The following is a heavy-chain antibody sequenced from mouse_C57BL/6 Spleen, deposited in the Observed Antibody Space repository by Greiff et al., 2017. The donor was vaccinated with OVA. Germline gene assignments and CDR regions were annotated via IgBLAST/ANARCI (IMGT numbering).Heavy chain of an antibody. V-gene: IGHV1-19*01. J-gene: IGHJ2*01. CDR3: ARSDYSNFYYFDY. CDR1: GYTFTDYY. CDR2: INPYNGGT. Sequence: EVQLQQSGPVLVKPGASVKMSCKASGYTFTDYYMNWVKQSHGKSLEWIGVINPYNGGTSYNQKFKGKATLTVDKSSSTAYMELNSLTSEDSAVYYCARSDYSNFYYFDYWGQGTTLTVSS. D-gene: IGHD2-5*01.